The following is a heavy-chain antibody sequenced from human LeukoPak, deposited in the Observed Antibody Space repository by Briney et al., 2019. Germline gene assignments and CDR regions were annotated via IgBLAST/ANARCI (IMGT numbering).Heavy chain of an antibody. D-gene: IGHD3-3*01. CDR1: GYTFTSYG. CDR3: ARVYYYDFWSGYFNAPDFDH. V-gene: IGHV1-18*01. CDR2: ISAYNGNT. Sequence: VASVKVSCKASGYTFTSYGISWVRQAPGQGLEWMGWISAYNGNTNYAQKLQGRVTMTTDTSTSTAYMELRSLRSDDTAVYYCARVYYYDFWSGYFNAPDFDHWGQGTLVTVSS. J-gene: IGHJ4*02.